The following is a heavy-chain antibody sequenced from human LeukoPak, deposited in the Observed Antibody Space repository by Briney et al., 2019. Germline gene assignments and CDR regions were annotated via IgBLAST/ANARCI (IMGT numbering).Heavy chain of an antibody. CDR3: ARDWAETLYDSSGYSAFDI. CDR2: INPSGGST. CDR1: GYTFTSYY. J-gene: IGHJ3*02. V-gene: IGHV1-46*01. D-gene: IGHD3-22*01. Sequence: EASVKVSCKASGYTFTSYYMHWVRRAPGQGLEWRGRINPSGGSTSYAQKFQGRVTMTRDTSTSTVYMELSSLRSEDTAVYCCARDWAETLYDSSGYSAFDIWGQGTMVTVSS.